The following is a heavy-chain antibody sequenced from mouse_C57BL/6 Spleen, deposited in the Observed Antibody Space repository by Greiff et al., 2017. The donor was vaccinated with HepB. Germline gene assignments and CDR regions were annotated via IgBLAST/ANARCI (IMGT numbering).Heavy chain of an antibody. D-gene: IGHD1-1*01. V-gene: IGHV5-4*01. CDR3: ARDSTTVVAYYFDY. J-gene: IGHJ2*01. CDR2: ISDGGSYT. CDR1: GFTFSSYA. Sequence: VQRVESGGGLVKPGGSLKLSCAASGFTFSSYAMSWVRQTPEKRLEWVATISDGGSYTYYPDNVKGRFTISRDNAKNNLYLQMSHLKSEDTAMYYCARDSTTVVAYYFDYWGQGTTLTVSS.